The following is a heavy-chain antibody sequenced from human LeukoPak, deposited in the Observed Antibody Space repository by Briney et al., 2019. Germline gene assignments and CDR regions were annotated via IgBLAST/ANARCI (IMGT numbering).Heavy chain of an antibody. V-gene: IGHV3-23*01. CDR3: AKHIVIVPAAKDY. Sequence: GGSLRLSCAASGFTFSNYAMSWVRQAPGKGLEWVSAITNGGSTYYADSVKSRFTISRDNSKNTLYLQMKSLRADDTAVYYCAKHIVIVPAAKDYWGQGTLVTVSS. J-gene: IGHJ4*02. CDR2: ITNGGST. D-gene: IGHD2-2*01. CDR1: GFTFSNYA.